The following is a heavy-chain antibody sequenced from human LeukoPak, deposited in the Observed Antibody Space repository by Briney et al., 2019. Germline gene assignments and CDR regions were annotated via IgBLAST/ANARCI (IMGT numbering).Heavy chain of an antibody. CDR2: IYYSGST. Sequence: SGTLSLTCTVSGGSISNYYWSWIRQPPGKGLEWIGYIYYSGSTNYKSSLKSRVTISVDTSKNQFSLKLSSVTAADTAVYYCARLTGYSSESWFDPWGQGTLVTVSS. D-gene: IGHD3-9*01. CDR1: GGSISNYY. CDR3: ARLTGYSSESWFDP. V-gene: IGHV4-59*01. J-gene: IGHJ5*02.